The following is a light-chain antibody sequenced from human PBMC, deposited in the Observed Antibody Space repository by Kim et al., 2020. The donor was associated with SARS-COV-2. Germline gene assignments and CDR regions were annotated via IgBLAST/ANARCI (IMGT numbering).Light chain of an antibody. CDR2: AAS. J-gene: IGKJ1*01. CDR3: QQYGNSPPLT. Sequence: GGSAPSSCGTSQSVRDHLAWYQQKPGQAPRLLIYAASSRATGIPARFSGSGSGTDFTLTITSLEPEDFAVYYCQQYGNSPPLTFGQGTKVDIK. V-gene: IGKV3-20*01. CDR1: QSVRDH.